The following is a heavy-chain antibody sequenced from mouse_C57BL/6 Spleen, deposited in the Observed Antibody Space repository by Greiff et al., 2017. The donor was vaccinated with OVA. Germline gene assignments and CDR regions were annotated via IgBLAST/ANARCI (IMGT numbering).Heavy chain of an antibody. CDR3: ARAGDPYAMDY. V-gene: IGHV5-12*01. J-gene: IGHJ4*01. CDR2: ISNGGGST. Sequence: EVMLVESVGGLVPPGGSLQLSCAASGFTFRDYSMSLFRQPPEKRLEWFAYISNGGGSTYYPDTVKGRFTISRDNAKNTLYLQMSRLKSEDTAMYYCARAGDPYAMDYWGQGTSVTVSS. CDR1: GFTFRDYS. D-gene: IGHD3-3*01.